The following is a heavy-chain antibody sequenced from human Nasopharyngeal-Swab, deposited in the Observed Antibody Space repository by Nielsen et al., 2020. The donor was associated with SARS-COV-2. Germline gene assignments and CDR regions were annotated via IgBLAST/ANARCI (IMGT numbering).Heavy chain of an antibody. CDR2: MRSKANNYAT. V-gene: IGHV3-73*01. CDR3: AREEMVGQWLERGY. Sequence: GESLKISCAASGFTFSGSAMYWVRQASGKGLEWVGRMRSKANNYATAYAASVRGRFTISRDDSKNTAYLQMDSLRAEDTAVYYCAREEMVGQWLERGYWGQGTLVTVSS. J-gene: IGHJ4*02. D-gene: IGHD6-19*01. CDR1: GFTFSGSA.